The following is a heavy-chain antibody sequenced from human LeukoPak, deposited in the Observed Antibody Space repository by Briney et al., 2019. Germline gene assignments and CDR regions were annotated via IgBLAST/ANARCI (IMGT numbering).Heavy chain of an antibody. V-gene: IGHV3-48*01. Sequence: GGSLRLSCAASGFTFSSYAMNWVRQAPGKGLEWVSFISSSSSIIYYADSVRGRFTVSRDNANNSLFLQMNSLRAEDTAVYYCARELAGFDPWGQGTLVTVSS. J-gene: IGHJ5*02. D-gene: IGHD3-3*02. CDR1: GFTFSSYA. CDR3: ARELAGFDP. CDR2: ISSSSSII.